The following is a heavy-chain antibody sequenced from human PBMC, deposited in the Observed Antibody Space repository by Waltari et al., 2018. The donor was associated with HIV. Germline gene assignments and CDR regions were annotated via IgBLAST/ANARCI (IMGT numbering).Heavy chain of an antibody. CDR2: IYSGGST. CDR3: ARNTYGSGSDLDYYGMDV. CDR1: GFTVSRNY. V-gene: IGHV3-53*02. Sequence: EVQLVETGGGLIQPGGSLRLSCAASGFTVSRNYMSWVRQAPGKGLEWVSVIYSGGSTYYADSVKGRFTISRDNSKNTLYLQMNSLRAEDTAVYYCARNTYGSGSDLDYYGMDVWGQGTTVTVSS. D-gene: IGHD3-10*01. J-gene: IGHJ6*02.